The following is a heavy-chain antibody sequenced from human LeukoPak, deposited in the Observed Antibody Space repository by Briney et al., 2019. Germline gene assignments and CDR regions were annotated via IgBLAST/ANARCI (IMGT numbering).Heavy chain of an antibody. V-gene: IGHV1-2*02. Sequence: ASVKVSCKASGYTFTCYYMHWVRQAPGQGLEWMGWINPNSGGTNYAQKFQGRVTMTRNTSISTAYMELSSLRSEDTAVYYCARAPYGWNYIYWFDPWGQGTLVTVSS. CDR1: GYTFTCYY. D-gene: IGHD1-7*01. CDR3: ARAPYGWNYIYWFDP. CDR2: INPNSGGT. J-gene: IGHJ5*02.